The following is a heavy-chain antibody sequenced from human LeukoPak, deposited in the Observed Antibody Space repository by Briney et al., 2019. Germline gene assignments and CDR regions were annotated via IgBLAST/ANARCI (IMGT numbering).Heavy chain of an antibody. Sequence: ASVKVSCKASGYTFITSGISWVRQAPGQGLEWMGWISAYNGNAEYAPKFQGRVTMTTDTSTSTAYMELGSLTSDDTAVYYCVRDGNYYDSSGTLSDYWGQGTLVTVSS. D-gene: IGHD3-22*01. CDR2: ISAYNGNA. J-gene: IGHJ4*02. V-gene: IGHV1-18*01. CDR3: VRDGNYYDSSGTLSDY. CDR1: GYTFITSG.